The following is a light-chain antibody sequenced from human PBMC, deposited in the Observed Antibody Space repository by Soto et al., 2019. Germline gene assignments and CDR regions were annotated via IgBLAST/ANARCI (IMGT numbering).Light chain of an antibody. J-gene: IGKJ4*01. V-gene: IGKV1-5*03. CDR3: QQYNSYPLT. CDR1: QTISSW. Sequence: DIQMTQSPSTLSGSVGARVTITCRASQTISSWLAWYQQKPGKAPKLLIYKASSLESGVPSRFSGSGSGTEFTLTISSLQPDDFATYYCQQYNSYPLTFGGGTKVDIK. CDR2: KAS.